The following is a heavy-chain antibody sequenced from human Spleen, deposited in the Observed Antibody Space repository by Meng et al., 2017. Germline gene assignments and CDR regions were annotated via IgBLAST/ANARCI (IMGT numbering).Heavy chain of an antibody. D-gene: IGHD3-16*01. V-gene: IGHV3-23*01. CDR1: GFTFRNYA. CDR3: ARSPIDKYDLSALPLDY. CDR2: ISGSGGST. J-gene: IGHJ4*02. Sequence: GESLKISCAVSGFTFRNYAMIWVRQAPGKGLEWVSAISGSGGSTYYADSVKGRFTISRDNSKNTVFLQINSLRVEDTAVYYCARSPIDKYDLSALPLDYWGQGTLVTVSS.